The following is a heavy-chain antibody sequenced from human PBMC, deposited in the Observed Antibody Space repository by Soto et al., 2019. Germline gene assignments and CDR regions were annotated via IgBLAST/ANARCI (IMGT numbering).Heavy chain of an antibody. V-gene: IGHV3-7*03. CDR3: ARARAAAGLDYYYYYGMDV. CDR2: IKQDGSEK. J-gene: IGHJ6*02. Sequence: EVQLVESGGGLVQPGGSLRLSCAASGFTFSSYWMSWVRQAPGKGLEWVATIKQDGSEKYYVDSVKGRFTISRDNAKNSLYLQMNSLRAEDTAVYYCARARAAAGLDYYYYYGMDVWGQGTTVTVSS. CDR1: GFTFSSYW. D-gene: IGHD6-13*01.